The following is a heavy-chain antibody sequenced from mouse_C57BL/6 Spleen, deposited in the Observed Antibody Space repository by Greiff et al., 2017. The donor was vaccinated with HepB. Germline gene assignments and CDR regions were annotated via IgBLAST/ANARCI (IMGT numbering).Heavy chain of an antibody. CDR3: ARDGYDGAWFAY. D-gene: IGHD2-2*01. Sequence: QVQLQQPGTELVKPGASVKLSCKASGYTFTSYWMHWVKQRPGQGLEWIGNINPSNGGTNCNEKFKSKATLTVDKSSSTAYMQLSSLTSEDSAVYYCARDGYDGAWFAYWGQGTLVTVSA. CDR1: GYTFTSYW. CDR2: INPSNGGT. V-gene: IGHV1-53*01. J-gene: IGHJ3*01.